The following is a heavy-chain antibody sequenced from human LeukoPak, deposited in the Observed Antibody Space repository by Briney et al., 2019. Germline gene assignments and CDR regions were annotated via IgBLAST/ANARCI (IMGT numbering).Heavy chain of an antibody. J-gene: IGHJ2*01. CDR2: ISSSGSTI. CDR1: GFTFSSYE. D-gene: IGHD6-25*01. V-gene: IGHV3-48*03. CDR3: ARDAAMTYRGYFDI. Sequence: PGGSLRLSCAASGFTFSSYEMNWVRQAPGKGLEWVSYISSSGSTIYYADSVKGRFTISRDNSEKTVFLQMNSLRPEDTAVYYCARDAAMTYRGYFDIWGRGTLVTVSS.